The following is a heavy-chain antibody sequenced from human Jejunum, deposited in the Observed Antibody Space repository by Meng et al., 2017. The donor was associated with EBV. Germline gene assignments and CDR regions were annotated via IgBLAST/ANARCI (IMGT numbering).Heavy chain of an antibody. CDR3: ARGRGVTDYYDSSGSPFDY. CDR1: GGSVSTGSYY. J-gene: IGHJ4*02. CDR2: FYYSASP. V-gene: IGHV4-61*01. D-gene: IGHD3-22*01. Sequence: QVQLQESGPGRVKSSETLSLTCTGSGGSVSTGSYYWSWIRQPPGKGLEWIGYFYYSASPKYNPSLKSRATISADMSKNQFSLKLRSVTSADTAVYYCARGRGVTDYYDSSGSPFDYWGQGTLVTVS.